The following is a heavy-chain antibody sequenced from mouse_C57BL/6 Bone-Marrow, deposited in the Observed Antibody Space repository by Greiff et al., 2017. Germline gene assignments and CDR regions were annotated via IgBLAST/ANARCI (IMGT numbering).Heavy chain of an antibody. CDR2: ISYDGSN. V-gene: IGHV3-6*01. D-gene: IGHD3-3*01. CDR3: ARGDLKGAMDY. J-gene: IGHJ4*01. CDR1: GYSITSGYY. Sequence: EVKLVESGPGLVKPSQSLSLTCSVTGYSITSGYYWNWIRQFPGNKLEWMGYISYDGSNNYNPSLKNRISITRDTSKNQFFLKLNSVTTEDTATYYCARGDLKGAMDYWGQGTSVTVSS.